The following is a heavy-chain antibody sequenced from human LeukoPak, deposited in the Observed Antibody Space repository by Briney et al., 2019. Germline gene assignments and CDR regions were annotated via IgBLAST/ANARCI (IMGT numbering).Heavy chain of an antibody. Sequence: SETLSVTCTVSGGSISSSSYYWGWIRQPPGKGLEWIGSIYYSGSTYYNPSLKSRVTISVDTSKNQFSLKLSSVTAADTAVYYCARHVGTAMDHGLFDYWGQGTLVTVSS. CDR3: ARHVGTAMDHGLFDY. V-gene: IGHV4-39*01. CDR2: IYYSGST. CDR1: GGSISSSSYY. D-gene: IGHD5-18*01. J-gene: IGHJ4*02.